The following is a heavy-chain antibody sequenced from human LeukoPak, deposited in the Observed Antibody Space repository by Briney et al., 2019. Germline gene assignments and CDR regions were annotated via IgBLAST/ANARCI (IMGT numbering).Heavy chain of an antibody. J-gene: IGHJ5*02. CDR2: INPNRGGI. CDR3: ARGWNGGSLNWFDP. CDR1: GYTFTGYY. V-gene: IGHV1-2*02. Sequence: ASVKVSCKASGYTFTGYYMHWVRQAPGQGLEWMGWINPNRGGIKYSQNFQGRVTMTSDTSIITAYMELSRLRSDDTAVFYCARGWNGGSLNWFDPWGQGTLVTVSS. D-gene: IGHD1-26*01.